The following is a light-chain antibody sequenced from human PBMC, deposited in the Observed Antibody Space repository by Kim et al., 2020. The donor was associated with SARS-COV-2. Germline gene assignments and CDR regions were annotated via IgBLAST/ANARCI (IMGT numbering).Light chain of an antibody. V-gene: IGLV1-47*01. Sequence: GQRITSSCSGSSSNIGNNDVYWYQQRPGTAPQLLMYKSNQRPSGVPDRFSGSRSGTSASLAISGLQSEDEADYYCAAWDDSLSGPVFGGGTQLTVL. CDR1: SSNIGNND. CDR2: KSN. CDR3: AAWDDSLSGPV. J-gene: IGLJ2*01.